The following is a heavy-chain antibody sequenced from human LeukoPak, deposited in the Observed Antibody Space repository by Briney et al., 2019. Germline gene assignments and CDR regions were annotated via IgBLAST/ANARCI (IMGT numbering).Heavy chain of an antibody. J-gene: IGHJ6*04. D-gene: IGHD3-10*01. Sequence: ASVKVSCKASGYTFTSYAMHWVRQAPGQRLEWMGWINAGNGNTKYSQKFQGRVTITRDTSASTAYMELSSLRSEDTAVYYCARGAMVRGVIGYYYGMDVWGKGTTVTVSS. CDR2: INAGNGNT. CDR1: GYTFTSYA. V-gene: IGHV1-3*01. CDR3: ARGAMVRGVIGYYYGMDV.